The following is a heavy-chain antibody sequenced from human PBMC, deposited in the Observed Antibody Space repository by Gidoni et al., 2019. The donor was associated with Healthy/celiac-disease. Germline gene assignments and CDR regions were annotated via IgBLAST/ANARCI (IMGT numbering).Heavy chain of an antibody. CDR1: GFTFSNAW. J-gene: IGHJ6*02. CDR2: IKSKTDGGTT. Sequence: EVQLVESGGGLVKPGGSLRLSCAASGFTFSNAWMNWVRQAPGKGLEWVGRIKSKTDGGTTDYAAPVKGRFTISRDDSKNTLYLQMNSLKTEDTAVYYCTSSKPAAGTPWDYYGMDVWGQGTTVTVSS. CDR3: TSSKPAAGTPWDYYGMDV. V-gene: IGHV3-15*07. D-gene: IGHD6-13*01.